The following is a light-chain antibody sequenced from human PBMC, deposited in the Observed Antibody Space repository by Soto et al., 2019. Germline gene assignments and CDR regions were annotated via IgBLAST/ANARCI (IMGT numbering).Light chain of an antibody. J-gene: IGLJ2*01. CDR3: CSFERSITLV. V-gene: IGLV2-23*01. CDR1: SSDVGSYNL. Sequence: QLVLTQPASVSGSPGQSITISCTGSSSDVGSYNLVSWYQQLPGEAPKLMIYEGSKRPSGVSNRFSGSKSGNTASLTISGLQAEDEADYYCCSFERSITLVFGGGTQLTVL. CDR2: EGS.